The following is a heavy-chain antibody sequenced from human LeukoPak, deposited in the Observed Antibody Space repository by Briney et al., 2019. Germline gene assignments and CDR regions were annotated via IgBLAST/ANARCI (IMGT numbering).Heavy chain of an antibody. J-gene: IGHJ4*02. Sequence: SETLSLTCTVSGGSISSGDYYWSWIRQPPGKGLEWIGGINHSGSTNYNPSLKSRVTISVDTSKNQFSLKLSSVTAADTAVYYCARGSQSLGYCSGGSCRAKIFDYWGQGTLVTVSS. CDR2: INHSGST. CDR3: ARGSQSLGYCSGGSCRAKIFDY. CDR1: GGSISSGDYY. D-gene: IGHD2-15*01. V-gene: IGHV4-39*07.